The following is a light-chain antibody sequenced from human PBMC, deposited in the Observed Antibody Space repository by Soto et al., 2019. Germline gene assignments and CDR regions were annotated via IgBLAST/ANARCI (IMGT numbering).Light chain of an antibody. V-gene: IGKV3-20*01. J-gene: IGKJ1*01. CDR3: QQYCSSPPT. CDR2: GAS. CDR1: QSVSSSY. Sequence: IVLTQSPGTLSSSPGERATLSCRASQSVSSSYLAWYQQKPGQAPRPLIYGASRRRIGIPARFSGSGSGTDFTLTISRLEPEDFAAYYCQQYCSSPPTFGQGTKVEIK.